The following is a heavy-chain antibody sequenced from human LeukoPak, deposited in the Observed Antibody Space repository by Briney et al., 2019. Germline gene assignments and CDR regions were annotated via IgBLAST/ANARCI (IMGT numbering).Heavy chain of an antibody. V-gene: IGHV4-61*02. CDR2: IYTSGST. CDR1: GGSISSGSYY. Sequence: SETLSLTCTVSGGSISSGSYYWSWIRQPAGKGLEWIGRIYTSGSTNYNPSLKSRVTISVDTSKNQFSLKLSSVTAADTAVYYCAREDSSSSEWGQGTLVTVSS. J-gene: IGHJ4*02. CDR3: AREDSSSSE. D-gene: IGHD6-6*01.